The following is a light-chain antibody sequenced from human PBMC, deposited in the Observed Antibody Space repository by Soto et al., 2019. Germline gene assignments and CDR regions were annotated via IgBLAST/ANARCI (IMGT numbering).Light chain of an antibody. CDR1: HNDIGTYDY. Sequence: QSALTQPPSVSGSPGQSITISCTGNHNDIGTYDYVSWYQQHPGRAPRLLIHGVTTRPSGISGRFSASKSGLTVSLTISGLQPEDEADYYCSSFTSNRIYVFGPGTKVTVL. CDR3: SSFTSNRIYV. CDR2: GVT. J-gene: IGLJ1*01. V-gene: IGLV2-14*03.